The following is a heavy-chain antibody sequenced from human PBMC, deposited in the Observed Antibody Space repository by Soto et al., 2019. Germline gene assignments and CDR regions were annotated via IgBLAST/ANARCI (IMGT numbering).Heavy chain of an antibody. CDR2: MNPNSGNT. J-gene: IGHJ6*03. CDR3: ARVGLVPAAGNYYMDV. CDR1: GYTFTSYD. Sequence: ASVKVSCKASGYTFTSYDINWVRQATGQGLEWMGWMNPNSGNTGYAQKFQGRATMTRNTSISTAYMELSSLRSEDTAVYYCARVGLVPAAGNYYMDVWGKGTTVTVSS. V-gene: IGHV1-8*01. D-gene: IGHD2-2*01.